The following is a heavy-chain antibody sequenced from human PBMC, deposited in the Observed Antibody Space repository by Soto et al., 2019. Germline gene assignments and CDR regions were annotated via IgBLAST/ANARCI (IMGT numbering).Heavy chain of an antibody. CDR2: IRGIDSST. CDR1: GFTFSAYA. CDR3: ARVGAGAANKPLDP. Sequence: EVQLLESGGGLVQPGGSLRLSCAASGFTFSAYAMLWVRQAPGKGLEWVASIRGIDSSTYYADSVKGRFTISRDNSKSTLYLLMNSLRAEDTAVYYCARVGAGAANKPLDPWGQGTLVTVSS. J-gene: IGHJ5*02. V-gene: IGHV3-23*01. D-gene: IGHD6-19*01.